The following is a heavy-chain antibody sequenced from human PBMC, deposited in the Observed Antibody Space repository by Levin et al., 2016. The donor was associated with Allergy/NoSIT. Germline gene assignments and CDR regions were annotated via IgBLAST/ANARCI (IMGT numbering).Heavy chain of an antibody. Sequence: WIRQPPGKGLEWIGEIYHSGSTNYNPSLKSRVTISVDKSKNQFSLKLSSVTAADTAVYYCARGRRVWNYLNWFDPWGQGTLVTVSS. D-gene: IGHD1-7*01. J-gene: IGHJ5*02. CDR2: IYHSGST. V-gene: IGHV4-4*02. CDR3: ARGRRVWNYLNWFDP.